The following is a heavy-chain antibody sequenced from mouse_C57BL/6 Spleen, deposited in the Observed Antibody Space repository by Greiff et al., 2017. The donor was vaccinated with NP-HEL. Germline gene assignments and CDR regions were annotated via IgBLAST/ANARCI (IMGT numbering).Heavy chain of an antibody. CDR3: AILLRYYFDY. CDR2: IYPGSGST. V-gene: IGHV1-55*01. Sequence: QVQLQQPGAELVKPGASVKLSCKASGYTFTSYWMHWVKQRPGQGLEWIGDIYPGSGSTNYNEKFKSKATLTVDTSSSTAYMQLSSLTSEDSAVYYCAILLRYYFDYWGQGTTLTVSS. J-gene: IGHJ2*01. CDR1: GYTFTSYW. D-gene: IGHD1-1*01.